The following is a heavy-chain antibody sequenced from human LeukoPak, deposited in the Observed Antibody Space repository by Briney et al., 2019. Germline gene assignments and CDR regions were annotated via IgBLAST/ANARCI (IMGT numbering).Heavy chain of an antibody. CDR2: IYYSGST. CDR3: ARVEMATIHYYYYYMDV. V-gene: IGHV4-39*07. CDR1: GGSISSSSYY. Sequence: SETLSLTCTVSGGSISSSSYYWGWIRQPPGKGLEWIGSIYYSGSTYYNPSLKSRVTISVDTSKNQFSLKLSSVTAAVTAVYYCARVEMATIHYYYYYMDVWGKGTTVTVSS. D-gene: IGHD5-24*01. J-gene: IGHJ6*03.